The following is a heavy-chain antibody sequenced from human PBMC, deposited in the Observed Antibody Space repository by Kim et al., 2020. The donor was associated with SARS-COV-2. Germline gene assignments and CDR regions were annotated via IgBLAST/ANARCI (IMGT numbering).Heavy chain of an antibody. CDR2: IIPIFGTA. D-gene: IGHD2-15*01. V-gene: IGHV1-69*13. J-gene: IGHJ6*02. CDR1: GGTFSSYA. CDR3: ARDPGYCSGGSCYNYYYYYGMDV. Sequence: SVKVSCKASGGTFSSYAISWVRQAPGQGLEWIGGIIPIFGTANYAQKFQGRVTITADESTSTAYMELSSLRSEDTAVYYCARDPGYCSGGSCYNYYYYYGMDVWGQGTTVTVSS.